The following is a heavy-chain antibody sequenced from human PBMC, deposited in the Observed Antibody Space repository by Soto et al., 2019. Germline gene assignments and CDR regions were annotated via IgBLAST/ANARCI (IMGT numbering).Heavy chain of an antibody. Sequence: QVTLKESGPVLVKPTETLTLTCTVSGFSLSNTKMGVSWIRQPPGKALEWLAHIFSNDEKSYSTSLKSRLTLANXXSXSXXVLTVTNMDPGDTATDDCARMYEHCVSISCDWFDPWGQGTLVTVSS. D-gene: IGHD2-21*01. V-gene: IGHV2-26*01. J-gene: IGHJ5*02. CDR2: IFSNDEK. CDR3: ARMYEHCVSISCDWFDP. CDR1: GFSLSNTKMG.